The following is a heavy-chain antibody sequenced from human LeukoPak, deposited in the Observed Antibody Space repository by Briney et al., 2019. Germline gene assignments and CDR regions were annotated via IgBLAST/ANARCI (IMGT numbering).Heavy chain of an antibody. CDR3: ARDPDMTD. V-gene: IGHV3-33*01. D-gene: IGHD2-21*02. CDR2: IWYDGSNK. Sequence: PGRSLRLSCGASGFTFSSYVMHWVSQAPGKGLEWVAVIWYDGSNKYYADSVKGRFTISRDNSKNTLFLQMNSLRAEDTAVYYCARDPDMTDWGQGTLVTVSS. CDR1: GFTFSSYV. J-gene: IGHJ4*02.